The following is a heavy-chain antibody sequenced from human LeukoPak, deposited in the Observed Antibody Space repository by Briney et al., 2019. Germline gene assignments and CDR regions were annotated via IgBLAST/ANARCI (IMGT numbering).Heavy chain of an antibody. J-gene: IGHJ4*02. CDR1: GYTFSSYG. D-gene: IGHD2-2*01. CDR2: ISAHNGNT. V-gene: IGHV1-18*01. Sequence: ASVKVSCKASGYTFSSYGLSWVRQAPGQGLEWMGSISAHNGNTNYAQRFQGRLTMTTDTPTSTAYMELRSLTSGDTAVYYCARDRGPSYCSSTTCRTLDWWGQGTLVTVSS. CDR3: ARDRGPSYCSSTTCRTLDW.